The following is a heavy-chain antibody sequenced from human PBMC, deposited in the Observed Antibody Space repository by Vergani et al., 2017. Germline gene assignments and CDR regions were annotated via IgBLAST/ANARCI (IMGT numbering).Heavy chain of an antibody. D-gene: IGHD3-9*01. CDR3: ARRQILTGYDSKGWFDP. J-gene: IGHJ5*02. V-gene: IGHV4-39*07. Sequence: QLQLQESGPGLVKPSETLSLTCTVSGGSISSSSYYWGWIRQPPGKGLEWIGSIYYSGSTYYNPSLKSRVTISVDTSKNQFSLKLSSVTAADTAVYYCARRQILTGYDSKGWFDPWGQGTLVTVSS. CDR1: GGSISSSSYY. CDR2: IYYSGST.